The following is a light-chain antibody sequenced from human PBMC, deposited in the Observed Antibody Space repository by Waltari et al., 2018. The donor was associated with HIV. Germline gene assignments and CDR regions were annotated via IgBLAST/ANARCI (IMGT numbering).Light chain of an antibody. CDR3: AAWDDTLNGWV. Sequence: SVLTQPPSASGTPGQRVTISCSGSNSTIGPNTGNWYRQLPGTTPQLLIHSNEQRPSGVPDRFSGSKSGTSASLAISGLQSEDEADYYCAAWDDTLNGWVFGGGTKLTVL. CDR2: SNE. V-gene: IGLV1-44*01. CDR1: NSTIGPNT. J-gene: IGLJ3*02.